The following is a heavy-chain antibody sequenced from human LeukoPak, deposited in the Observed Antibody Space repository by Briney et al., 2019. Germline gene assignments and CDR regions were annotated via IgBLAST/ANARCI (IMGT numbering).Heavy chain of an antibody. V-gene: IGHV1-2*02. CDR1: GYTFADFY. J-gene: IGHJ3*02. CDR2: IDPDSGST. Sequence: GASVKVSCKTSGYTFADFYLHWVRQAPGQGLEWMGSIDPDSGSTNYAQKFQGRVTMTRDTSISTAYMELSRLRSDDTAVYYCAREYYDSSGRKHAFENWGQGTMVTVSS. CDR3: AREYYDSSGRKHAFEN. D-gene: IGHD3-22*01.